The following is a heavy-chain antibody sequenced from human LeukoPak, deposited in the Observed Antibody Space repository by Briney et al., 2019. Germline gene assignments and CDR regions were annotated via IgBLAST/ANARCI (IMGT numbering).Heavy chain of an antibody. CDR3: ARSIGSYYTMDV. CDR2: ISGSGSDL. Sequence: PGGSLRLSCIAYGFTFSDYYMNWIRQAPGSGLEWVSYISGSGSDLYYADSVKGRFTISRDNAKNSLYLQMNSLRAEDTAVYYCARSIGSYYTMDVWGQGTTVTVSS. D-gene: IGHD3-22*01. J-gene: IGHJ6*02. CDR1: GFTFSDYY. V-gene: IGHV3-11*01.